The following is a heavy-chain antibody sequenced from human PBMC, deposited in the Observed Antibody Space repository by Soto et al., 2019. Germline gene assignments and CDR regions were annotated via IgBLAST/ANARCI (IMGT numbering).Heavy chain of an antibody. V-gene: IGHV3-11*01. CDR1: GLTFSEYY. D-gene: IGHD3-3*01. Sequence: LRLSCAATGLTFSEYYMSWIRQAPGKGLEWVSYISSSGSTIYYADSVKGRFTISRDNAKNSLYLQMNSLRAEDTAVYYCARERTGRITIFGVAHYGMDVWGQGTTVTVSS. J-gene: IGHJ6*02. CDR2: ISSSGSTI. CDR3: ARERTGRITIFGVAHYGMDV.